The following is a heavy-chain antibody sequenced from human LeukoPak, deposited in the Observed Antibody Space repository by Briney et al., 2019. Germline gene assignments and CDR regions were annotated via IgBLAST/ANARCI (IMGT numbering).Heavy chain of an antibody. Sequence: ASVKVSCKASGYTFTSYGISWVRQAPGQGLEWMGWISAYNGNTNYAQTLQGRVTMTTDTSTSTAYMELRSLRSDNTAVYYCARYHVNYYFWNLYGMDVWGQGTTVTVSS. V-gene: IGHV1-18*01. J-gene: IGHJ6*02. D-gene: IGHD3-3*01. CDR2: ISAYNGNT. CDR3: ARYHVNYYFWNLYGMDV. CDR1: GYTFTSYG.